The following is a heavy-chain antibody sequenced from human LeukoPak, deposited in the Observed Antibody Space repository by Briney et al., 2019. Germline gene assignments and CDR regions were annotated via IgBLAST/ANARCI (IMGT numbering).Heavy chain of an antibody. Sequence: GGSLRLSCAASGFTFSDYYMSWIRQAPGKGLEWVSYISSSGSTIYYADSVKGRFTTSRDNAKNSLYLQMNSLRAEDTAVYYCARVRYFDWFLDYWGQGTLVTVSS. J-gene: IGHJ4*02. CDR1: GFTFSDYY. V-gene: IGHV3-11*01. CDR3: ARVRYFDWFLDY. D-gene: IGHD3-9*01. CDR2: ISSSGSTI.